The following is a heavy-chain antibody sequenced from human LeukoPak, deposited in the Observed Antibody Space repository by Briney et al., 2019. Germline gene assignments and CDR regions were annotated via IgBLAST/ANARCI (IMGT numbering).Heavy chain of an antibody. J-gene: IGHJ1*01. CDR2: IYPGDSDT. V-gene: IGHV5-51*01. CDR1: GYSFTTNW. D-gene: IGHD2-21*02. CDR3: ARVIRTYCGGDCYRAEYFQY. Sequence: GESLKISCKGSGYSFTTNWIGWVRQVPGKGLEWMGIIYPGDSDTRYSPSFQGQVTITVDKSINTAYMQWSSLKASDPAMYYCARVIRTYCGGDCYRAEYFQYWGQGTLVTVSS.